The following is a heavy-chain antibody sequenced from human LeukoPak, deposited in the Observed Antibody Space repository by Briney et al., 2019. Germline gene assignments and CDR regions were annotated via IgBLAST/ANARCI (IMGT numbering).Heavy chain of an antibody. V-gene: IGHV4-39*01. CDR2: IYYSGST. CDR1: GGSISSSSYY. J-gene: IGHJ3*02. Sequence: SETLSLTCTVSGGSISSSSYYWGWLRQPPGKGLEWIGSIYYSGSTYYNPSLKSRVTISVDTSKNRFSLKLSSVTAADTAVYYCARHHPYSGSYKDAFDMWGQGTMVTVSS. CDR3: ARHHPYSGSYKDAFDM. D-gene: IGHD1-26*01.